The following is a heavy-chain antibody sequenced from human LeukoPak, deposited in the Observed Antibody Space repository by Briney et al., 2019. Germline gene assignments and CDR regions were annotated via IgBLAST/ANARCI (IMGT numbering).Heavy chain of an antibody. CDR1: GGSFSGYY. CDR2: IKHSGST. Sequence: PSETLSLTCAVSGGSFSGYYWSWVRQPPGKGLEWIGEIKHSGSTNYNPSLKSRVTISVDTSKNQFSLKLSSVTAADTAVYYCARGLDDILAGPLNDAFDIWGQGTMVTVSS. J-gene: IGHJ3*02. V-gene: IGHV4-34*01. D-gene: IGHD3-9*01. CDR3: ARGLDDILAGPLNDAFDI.